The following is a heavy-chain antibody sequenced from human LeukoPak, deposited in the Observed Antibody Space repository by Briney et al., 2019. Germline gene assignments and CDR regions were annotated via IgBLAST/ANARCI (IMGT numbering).Heavy chain of an antibody. Sequence: GGSLRLSCAASGFTFVDYAMHWVRQAPGKGLEWVSGISWNSGSIGYADSVKGRFTISRDNAKNSLYLQMNSLRAEYMASYDCANYAGRRYSGLFDYWGQGTLVTVSS. CDR1: GFTFVDYA. J-gene: IGHJ4*02. CDR3: ANYAGRRYSGLFDY. V-gene: IGHV3-9*03. D-gene: IGHD5-12*01. CDR2: ISWNSGSI.